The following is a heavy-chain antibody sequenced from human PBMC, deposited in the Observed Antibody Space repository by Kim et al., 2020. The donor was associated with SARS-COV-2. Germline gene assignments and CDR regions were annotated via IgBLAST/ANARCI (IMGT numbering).Heavy chain of an antibody. V-gene: IGHV3-33*05. D-gene: IGHD6-13*01. J-gene: IGHJ4*02. CDR1: GFTFSSYG. CDR2: ISYDGSNK. CDR3: ARDGPRGSSFDY. Sequence: GGSLRLSCAASGFTFSSYGMHWVRQAPGKGLEWVAVISYDGSNKYYADSVKGRFTISRDNSKNTLYLQMNSLRAEDTAVYYCARDGPRGSSFDYWGQGTLVTVSS.